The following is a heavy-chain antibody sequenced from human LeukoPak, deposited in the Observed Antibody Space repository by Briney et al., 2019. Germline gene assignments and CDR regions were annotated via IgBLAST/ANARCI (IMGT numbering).Heavy chain of an antibody. D-gene: IGHD3-22*01. Sequence: GGSLRLSCAASGFTVSSNYMSWVRQAPGEGLEWVSVIYSGGSTYYADSVKGRFTISRDNSKNTLYLQMNSLRAEDTAVYYCARGGYYDSSGYGEAFDIWGQGTMVTVSS. CDR2: IYSGGST. J-gene: IGHJ3*02. CDR3: ARGGYYDSSGYGEAFDI. V-gene: IGHV3-53*01. CDR1: GFTVSSNY.